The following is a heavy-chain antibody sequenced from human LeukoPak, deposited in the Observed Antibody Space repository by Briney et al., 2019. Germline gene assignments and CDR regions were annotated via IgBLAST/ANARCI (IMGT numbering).Heavy chain of an antibody. D-gene: IGHD3-22*01. CDR2: ISAYNGNT. CDR3: ASLKNSYDSSGYLVTDAFDI. Sequence: ASVKVSCKASGYTFTSYDINWVRRATGQGLEWMGWISAYNGNTNYEQKLQGRVTMTTDASTSTAYMELRSLRSDDTAVYYCASLKNSYDSSGYLVTDAFDIWGQGTMVTVSS. J-gene: IGHJ3*02. V-gene: IGHV1-18*01. CDR1: GYTFTSYD.